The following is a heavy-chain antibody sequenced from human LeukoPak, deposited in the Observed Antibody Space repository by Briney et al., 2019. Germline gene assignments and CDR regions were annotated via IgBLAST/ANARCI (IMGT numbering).Heavy chain of an antibody. CDR1: GFTFSNAW. CDR2: IKSKTDGGTT. V-gene: IGHV3-15*01. D-gene: IGHD3-9*01. J-gene: IGHJ3*02. Sequence: PGGSLRLSCAASGFTFSNAWMSWVRQAPGKGLEWVGRIKSKTDGGTTDYAAPVKGRFTISRHDSKNTLYLQMNSLKTEDTAVYSCANFDGDSQAFHIWGQGTMVTVSS. CDR3: ANFDGDSQAFHI.